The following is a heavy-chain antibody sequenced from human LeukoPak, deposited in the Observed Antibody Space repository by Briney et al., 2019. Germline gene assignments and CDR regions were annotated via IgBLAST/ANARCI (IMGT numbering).Heavy chain of an antibody. D-gene: IGHD1-26*01. V-gene: IGHV5-51*01. CDR2: IYPGDSDT. Sequence: GESLKISRKGCVYSFTSYLIGWVRQMPGKGLEWMGGIYPGDSDTRYSPAFQGQVTISAHKSINPAYLQGSSLKASDTAMYYRARYFRSGSYLDYRGQGTLVRVSS. CDR3: ARYFRSGSYLDY. CDR1: VYSFTSYL. J-gene: IGHJ4*02.